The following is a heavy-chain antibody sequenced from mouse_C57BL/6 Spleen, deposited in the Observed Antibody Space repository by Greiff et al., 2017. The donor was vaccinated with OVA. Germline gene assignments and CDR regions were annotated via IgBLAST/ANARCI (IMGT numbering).Heavy chain of an antibody. J-gene: IGHJ2*01. Sequence: VQLQQSGAELVRPGASVKLSCKASGYTFTDYYINWVKQRPGQGLEWIARIYPGSGNTYYNEKFKGKATLTAEKSSSTAYMQLSSLTSEDSAVYFCARERASSGYGFDYWGQGTTLTVSS. D-gene: IGHD3-2*02. CDR1: GYTFTDYY. CDR3: ARERASSGYGFDY. CDR2: IYPGSGNT. V-gene: IGHV1-76*01.